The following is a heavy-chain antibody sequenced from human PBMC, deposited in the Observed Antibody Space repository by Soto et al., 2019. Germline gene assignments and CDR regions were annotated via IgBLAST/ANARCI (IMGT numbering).Heavy chain of an antibody. CDR3: ARDPRVASRSYYFDY. Sequence: GGSLRLSCTASGLTFQNHAMSWVRQAPGKGLEWVAVVSGNSGSTYYADSVRGRFTISRDNSKNTLYLQMNSLRAEDTALYYCARDPRVASRSYYFDYWGQGALVTVSS. CDR2: VSGNSGST. CDR1: GLTFQNHA. J-gene: IGHJ4*02. D-gene: IGHD3-16*01. V-gene: IGHV3-23*01.